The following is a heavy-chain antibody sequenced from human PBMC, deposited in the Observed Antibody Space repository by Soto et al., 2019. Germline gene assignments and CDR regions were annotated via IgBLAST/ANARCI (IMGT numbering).Heavy chain of an antibody. CDR3: ARDPRVASRSYYFDY. Sequence: GGSLRLSCTASGLTFQNHAMSWVRQAPGKGLEWVAVVSGNSGSTYYADSVRGRFTISRDNSKNTLYLQMNSLRAEDTALYYCARDPRVASRSYYFDYWGQGALVTVSS. CDR2: VSGNSGST. CDR1: GLTFQNHA. J-gene: IGHJ4*02. D-gene: IGHD3-16*01. V-gene: IGHV3-23*01.